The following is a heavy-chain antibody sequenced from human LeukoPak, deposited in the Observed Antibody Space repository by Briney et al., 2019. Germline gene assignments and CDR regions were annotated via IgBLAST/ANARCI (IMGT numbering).Heavy chain of an antibody. CDR3: TTGTVLLWFGEGTYYFDY. V-gene: IGHV3-15*01. Sequence: PGGSLRLSCAASGFTFSNAWMSWVRQAPGKGLEWVGRIKSKTDGGTTDYAAPVKGRFTISRDDSKNTLYLQMNSLKTEDTAVYYCTTGTVLLWFGEGTYYFDYWGQGTLVTVSS. CDR2: IKSKTDGGTT. CDR1: GFTFSNAW. D-gene: IGHD3-10*01. J-gene: IGHJ4*02.